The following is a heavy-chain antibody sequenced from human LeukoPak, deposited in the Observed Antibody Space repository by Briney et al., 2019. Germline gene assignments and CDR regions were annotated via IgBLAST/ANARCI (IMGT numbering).Heavy chain of an antibody. CDR2: IYYSGST. J-gene: IGHJ4*02. CDR1: GGSISSGGYY. CDR3: AREGDGIVLDY. D-gene: IGHD1-26*01. V-gene: IGHV4-31*03. Sequence: SETLSLTCTVSGGSISSGGYYWSWIRQHPGKGLEWIGYIYYSGSTYYNPSLKSRVTISVDTSKNQFSLKLSSVTAADTAVYYCAREGDGIVLDYWGQGTLVTVSS.